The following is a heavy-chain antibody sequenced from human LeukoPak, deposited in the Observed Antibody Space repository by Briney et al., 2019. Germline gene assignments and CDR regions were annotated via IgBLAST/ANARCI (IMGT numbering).Heavy chain of an antibody. D-gene: IGHD1-26*01. CDR2: FDPEDGET. Sequence: ASVKVSCKVSGYTLTELSMHWVRQAPGKGLEWMGGFDPEDGETIYAQKFQGRVTMTEDTSTDTAYMELSSLRSEDTAVYYCATGLGTGVVVGATRAFDIWGQGTMVTVSS. V-gene: IGHV1-24*01. CDR1: GYTLTELS. CDR3: ATGLGTGVVVGATRAFDI. J-gene: IGHJ3*02.